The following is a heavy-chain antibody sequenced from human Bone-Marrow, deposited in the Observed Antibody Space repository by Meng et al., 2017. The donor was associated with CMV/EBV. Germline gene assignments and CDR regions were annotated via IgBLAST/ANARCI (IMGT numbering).Heavy chain of an antibody. V-gene: IGHV4-34*01. Sequence: ESLKISCAVYGGSFSNYYWSWIRQSPGKGLEWIGEINHRASPNYNPSLKSRVTISGDTSKNQFSLRLTSVTAADTAVYYCARWGQRYLSHYYFDYWGQGLMVTVSS. CDR2: INHRASP. J-gene: IGHJ4*02. CDR3: ARWGQRYLSHYYFDY. CDR1: GGSFSNYY. D-gene: IGHD1-1*01.